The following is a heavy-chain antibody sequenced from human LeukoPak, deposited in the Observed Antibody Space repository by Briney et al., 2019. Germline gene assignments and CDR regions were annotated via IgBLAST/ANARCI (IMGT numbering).Heavy chain of an antibody. CDR3: ARANPSRNAFDN. J-gene: IGHJ3*02. CDR2: IIPIFGTA. CDR1: GGTFSSYA. Sequence: SVKVSCKASGGTFSSYAISWVRQAPGQGLEWMGGIIPIFGTANYAQKFQGRVTITADESTSTAYMELSSLRSEDTAVYYCARANPSRNAFDNWGQGTMVTVSS. V-gene: IGHV1-69*13. D-gene: IGHD1-14*01.